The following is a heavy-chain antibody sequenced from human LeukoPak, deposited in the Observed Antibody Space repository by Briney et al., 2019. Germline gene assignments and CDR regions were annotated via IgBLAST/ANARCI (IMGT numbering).Heavy chain of an antibody. V-gene: IGHV3-23*01. CDR3: AKEYSGYDFDY. Sequence: GGSLRLSCAASGFTLRSYDMSWVRQAPGRGLEWVSATSGSGGDTYYADSVKGRFTISRDNSKNTLYLQMNSLRAEDTAVYYCAKEYSGYDFDYWGQGTLVTVSS. CDR2: TSGSGGDT. CDR1: GFTLRSYD. D-gene: IGHD5-12*01. J-gene: IGHJ4*02.